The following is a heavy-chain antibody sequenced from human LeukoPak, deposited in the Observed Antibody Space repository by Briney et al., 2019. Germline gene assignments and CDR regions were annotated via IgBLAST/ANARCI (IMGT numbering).Heavy chain of an antibody. J-gene: IGHJ4*02. V-gene: IGHV3-11*01. Sequence: GGSLRLSCAASGFTFSDYYMIWLRHAPGKGLEWVSYISSSVSTIYYADSVKGRFTISRDNGKNSLYLQMNSLRAEDTGVYYCARVRGYDFWSGYFDYWGQGTLVTVSS. CDR1: GFTFSDYY. CDR2: ISSSVSTI. CDR3: ARVRGYDFWSGYFDY. D-gene: IGHD3-3*01.